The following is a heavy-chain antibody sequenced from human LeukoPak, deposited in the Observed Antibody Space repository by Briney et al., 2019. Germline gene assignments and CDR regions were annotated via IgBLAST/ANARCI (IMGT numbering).Heavy chain of an antibody. CDR3: ARVTYDFDY. Sequence: GSLRLSCAASGFTFSSYEMNWVRQAPGKGLEWVSYISSSGSTIYYADSVKGRFTISRDNAKNSLYLQMNSLRAEDTAVYYCARVTYDFDYWGQGTLVTVSS. V-gene: IGHV3-48*03. CDR1: GFTFSSYE. J-gene: IGHJ4*02. D-gene: IGHD5-12*01. CDR2: ISSSGSTI.